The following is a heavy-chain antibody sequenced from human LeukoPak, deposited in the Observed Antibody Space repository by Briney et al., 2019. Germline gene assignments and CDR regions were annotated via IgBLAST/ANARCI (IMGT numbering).Heavy chain of an antibody. Sequence: ASVKVSCKASGYTFTTYYMHWVRQAPGQGLEWMGIINPSGGSTSYAQKFQGRVTMTRDTSTSTVYMGLSSLRSEDTAVYYCARDDTAMAYYWGQGTLVTVSS. D-gene: IGHD5-18*01. CDR3: ARDDTAMAYY. J-gene: IGHJ4*02. CDR1: GYTFTTYY. V-gene: IGHV1-46*01. CDR2: INPSGGST.